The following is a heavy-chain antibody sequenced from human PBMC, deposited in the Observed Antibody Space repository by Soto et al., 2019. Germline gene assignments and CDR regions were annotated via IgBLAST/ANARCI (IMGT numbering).Heavy chain of an antibody. D-gene: IGHD2-2*01. CDR1: GGSISSGGYY. Sequence: SETLSLTCTVSGGSISSGGYYWSWIRQHPGKGLEWIGYIYYSGSTYYNPSLKSRVTISVDTSKNQFSLKLSSVTAEDAAVYYCVRDRGYVLGCDPWGQGTLVTVSS. CDR3: VRDRGYVLGCDP. V-gene: IGHV4-31*03. J-gene: IGHJ5*02. CDR2: IYYSGST.